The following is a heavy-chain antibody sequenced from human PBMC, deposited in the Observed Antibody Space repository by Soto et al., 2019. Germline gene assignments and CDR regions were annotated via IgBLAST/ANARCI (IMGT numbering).Heavy chain of an antibody. CDR2: INSDGSST. D-gene: IGHD2-2*01. J-gene: IGHJ3*01. Sequence: AGSPRLACASSGVTFTNSGIPVVLNAPVKVLLWVSRINSDGSSTSHADSVKGRFTISRDNAKNTLYLQMSSLRAEDTAVYYCARPQYLPDDVLDVWGRGPVVTVS. CDR3: ARPQYLPDDVLDV. CDR1: GVTFTNSG. V-gene: IGHV3-74*01.